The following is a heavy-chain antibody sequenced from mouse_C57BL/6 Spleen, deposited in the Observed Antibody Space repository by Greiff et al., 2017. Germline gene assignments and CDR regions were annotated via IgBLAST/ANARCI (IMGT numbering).Heavy chain of an antibody. CDR1: GYSFTSYY. Sequence: VKLQESGPELVKPGASVKISCTASGYSFTSYYIHWVKQRPGQGLEWIGWIYPGSGNTKYNEKFKGKATLTADTSSSTAYMQLSSLTSEDSAVYYCARDYDHYFDYWGQGTTLTVSS. V-gene: IGHV1-66*01. CDR2: IYPGSGNT. CDR3: ARDYDHYFDY. J-gene: IGHJ2*01. D-gene: IGHD1-1*01.